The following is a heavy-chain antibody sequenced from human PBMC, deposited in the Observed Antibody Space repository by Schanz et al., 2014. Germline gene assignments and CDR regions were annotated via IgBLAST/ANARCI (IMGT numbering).Heavy chain of an antibody. CDR2: LSGSGGST. J-gene: IGHJ4*02. D-gene: IGHD5-12*01. CDR3: ASPSGYSDYGTYFDF. CDR1: GFTFSSYA. Sequence: EVQLVESGGGLVKPGGSLRLSCAASGFTFSSYAMSWVRQAPGKGLEWVSALSGSGGSTYYADSVKGRFTMSRDNSKNTLYLQMNSLRTEDTAVYYCASPSGYSDYGTYFDFWGQGTLVTVSS. V-gene: IGHV3-23*04.